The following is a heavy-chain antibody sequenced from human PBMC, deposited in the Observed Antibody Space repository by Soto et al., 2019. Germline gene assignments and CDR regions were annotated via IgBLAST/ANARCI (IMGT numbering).Heavy chain of an antibody. J-gene: IGHJ6*01. D-gene: IGHD6-13*01. CDR2: FDPEDGET. Sequence: DSVKVSCKVSGYALTELSMHWVRQAPGKGLEWMGGFDPEDGETIYAQKFQGRVTMTEDTSTDTAYMELSRLRSEDTAVYYCATDSQQLVPGYYYYGMDVWGQGTTVTVSS. CDR1: GYALTELS. CDR3: ATDSQQLVPGYYYYGMDV. V-gene: IGHV1-24*01.